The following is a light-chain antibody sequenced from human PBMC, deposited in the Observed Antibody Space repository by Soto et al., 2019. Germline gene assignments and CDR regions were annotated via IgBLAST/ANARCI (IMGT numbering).Light chain of an antibody. Sequence: QSVLTQPASVSGSPGQSITISCTGTSSDVGAYNYVSWFQQHPDKAPQVMIYEVSNRPSGVSHRFSGSKSGNTASLTISGLQADDEADYYCSSYTSTTLGVVFGGGTKLTVL. J-gene: IGLJ3*02. CDR2: EVS. CDR1: SSDVGAYNY. V-gene: IGLV2-14*01. CDR3: SSYTSTTLGVV.